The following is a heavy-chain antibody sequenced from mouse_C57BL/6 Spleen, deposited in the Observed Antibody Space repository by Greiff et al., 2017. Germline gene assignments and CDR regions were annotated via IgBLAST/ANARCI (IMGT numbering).Heavy chain of an antibody. CDR2: INPNNGGT. CDR1: GYTFTDYY. V-gene: IGHV1-26*01. Sequence: VQLQQSGPELVKPGASVKISCKASGYTFTDYYMNWVKQSHGKSLEWLGDINPNNGGTSYNQKFKGKATLTVDKSSSTAYMELRSLTSEDSAVYYCAREGIYYYGSSSSYYAMDYWGQGTSVTVSS. CDR3: AREGIYYYGSSSSYYAMDY. J-gene: IGHJ4*01. D-gene: IGHD1-1*01.